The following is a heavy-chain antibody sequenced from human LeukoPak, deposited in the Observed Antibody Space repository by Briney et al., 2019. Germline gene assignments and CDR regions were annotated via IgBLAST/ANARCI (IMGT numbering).Heavy chain of an antibody. CDR2: IRYDGNNK. CDR1: GFTFSNYG. D-gene: IGHD3-22*01. CDR3: AKNRLSPGYYYDSSGYFFDY. Sequence: GGSLRLSCGASGFTFSNYGMLWVRQAPGKGLDWVAFIRYDGNNKLYADSVKGRFTISRDNSKNTLYLHINSLRAKDTAVYYCAKNRLSPGYYYDSSGYFFDYWGQGTLVTVSS. J-gene: IGHJ4*02. V-gene: IGHV3-30*02.